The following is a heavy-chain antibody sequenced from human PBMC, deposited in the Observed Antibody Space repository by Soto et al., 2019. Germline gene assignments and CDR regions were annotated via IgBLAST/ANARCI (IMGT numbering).Heavy chain of an antibody. V-gene: IGHV3-48*01. D-gene: IGHD2-2*01. J-gene: IGHJ4*02. CDR2: ISTSSSTI. Sequence: GGSLRLSCTASGFPFSAYSMNWVRQAPGKGLEWVSYISTSSSTIYYADSVKGRFTISRDNAKNSLYLQMSGLRAEDTTVYYCARDSLYCSSTSCYAIDYWGQGNLVTVSS. CDR3: ARDSLYCSSTSCYAIDY. CDR1: GFPFSAYS.